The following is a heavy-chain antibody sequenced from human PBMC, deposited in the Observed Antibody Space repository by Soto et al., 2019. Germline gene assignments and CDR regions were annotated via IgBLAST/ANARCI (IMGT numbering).Heavy chain of an antibody. CDR3: ARADYDFWSGSSPGMDV. CDR2: LYNTGST. Sequence: SETLSLTCTVSGASISRYYWSWIRQSPGKGLEWIGYLYNTGSTIYNPSLKSRVTISVDTSKNQFSLKLSSVTAADTAVYYCARADYDFWSGSSPGMDVWGQGTTVTVSS. D-gene: IGHD3-3*01. CDR1: GASISRYY. J-gene: IGHJ6*02. V-gene: IGHV4-59*08.